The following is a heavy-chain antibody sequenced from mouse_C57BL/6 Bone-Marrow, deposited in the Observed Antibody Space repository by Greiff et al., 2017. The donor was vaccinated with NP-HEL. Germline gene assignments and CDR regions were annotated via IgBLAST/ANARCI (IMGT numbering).Heavy chain of an antibody. V-gene: IGHV1-26*01. CDR2: INPNNGGT. D-gene: IGHD2-4*01. CDR3: ARKGGYDYGFAY. Sequence: EVQLQQSGPELVKPGASVKISCKASGYTFTDYYMNWVKQSHGKSLEWIGDINPNNGGTSYNQKFKGKATLTVDKSSSTAYMELRSLTSEDSAVYYCARKGGYDYGFAYWGQGTLVTVSA. CDR1: GYTFTDYY. J-gene: IGHJ3*01.